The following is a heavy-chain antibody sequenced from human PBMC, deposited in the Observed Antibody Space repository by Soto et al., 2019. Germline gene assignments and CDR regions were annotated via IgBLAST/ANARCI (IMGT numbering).Heavy chain of an antibody. J-gene: IGHJ3*02. Sequence: SVKVSCKASGGTFSSYAISWVRQAPGQGLEWMGGIIPIFGTANYAQKFQGRVTITADESTSTAYMELSSLRSEDTAVYYCARGPVPDYYDSSGYYDAFDIWGQGTMATVS. D-gene: IGHD3-22*01. CDR1: GGTFSSYA. CDR2: IIPIFGTA. V-gene: IGHV1-69*13. CDR3: ARGPVPDYYDSSGYYDAFDI.